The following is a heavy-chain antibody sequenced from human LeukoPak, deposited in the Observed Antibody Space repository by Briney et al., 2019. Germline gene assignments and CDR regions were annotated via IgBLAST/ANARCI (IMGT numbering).Heavy chain of an antibody. CDR3: ARDGNPWNLDV. J-gene: IGHJ2*01. CDR1: GGSISSYY. V-gene: IGHV4-59*01. CDR2: IYYSGRT. D-gene: IGHD1-14*01. Sequence: PSETLSLTCTVSGGSISSYYRTWIRQPPGKALEWIGYIYYSGRTSYNPSLKSRVTMSVDTSKNHFSLKLHSVTAADTAVYYCARDGNPWNLDVWGRGTLVTVSS.